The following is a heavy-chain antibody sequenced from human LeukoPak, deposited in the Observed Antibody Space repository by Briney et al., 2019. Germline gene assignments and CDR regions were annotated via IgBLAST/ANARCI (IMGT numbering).Heavy chain of an antibody. V-gene: IGHV3-48*02. CDR3: ARNRRVLEVPYFDY. J-gene: IGHJ4*02. D-gene: IGHD1-1*01. Sequence: GGSLRLSCAASGFTFSSYGMNWVRQAPGKGLEWVSYIGSSITTVYYADSVKGRFTISRDSAKNSLYLQMISLRDEDTAVYYCARNRRVLEVPYFDYWGQGTLVTVSS. CDR1: GFTFSSYG. CDR2: IGSSITTV.